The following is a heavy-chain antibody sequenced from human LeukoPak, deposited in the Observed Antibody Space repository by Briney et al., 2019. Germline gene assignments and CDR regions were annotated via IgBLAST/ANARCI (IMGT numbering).Heavy chain of an antibody. CDR2: IYHSGST. V-gene: IGHV4-38-2*02. D-gene: IGHD1/OR15-1a*01. Sequence: PPETLSLTCTVSGYSISSGDYWGWIRQPPGKGLEWIGTIYHSGSTYYNPSLKSRVTISFDTSKNQFSLKLTSVTAADTAVYYCARTLWEQGYFDYWGQGTLVTVSS. J-gene: IGHJ4*02. CDR3: ARTLWEQGYFDY. CDR1: GYSISSGDY.